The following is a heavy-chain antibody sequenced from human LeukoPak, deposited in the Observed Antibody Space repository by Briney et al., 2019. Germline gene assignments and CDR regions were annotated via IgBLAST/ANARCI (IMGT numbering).Heavy chain of an antibody. CDR3: ARDLAYSSKVGFDY. J-gene: IGHJ4*02. CDR2: ISAYNGNT. D-gene: IGHD6-13*01. V-gene: IGHV1-18*01. CDR1: GYTFTSYG. Sequence: GASVKVSCKASGYTFTSYGISWVRQAPGQGLEWMGWISAYNGNTNYAQKLQGRVTMTTDTSTSTAYMELRSLRSNDTAVYYCARDLAYSSKVGFDYWGQGTLVTVSS.